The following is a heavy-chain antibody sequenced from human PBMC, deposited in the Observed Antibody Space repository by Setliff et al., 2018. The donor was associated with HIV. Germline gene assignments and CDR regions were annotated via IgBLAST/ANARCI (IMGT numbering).Heavy chain of an antibody. CDR3: ARDSGGYCSSMSCPGLFDP. V-gene: IGHV1-69*05. J-gene: IGHJ5*02. D-gene: IGHD2-2*01. CDR1: GGTFSNYG. Sequence: SVKVSCKASGGTFSNYGMSWVRQAPGQGLEWMGGIIPISGTANYAQKFQGRVTITTDESTSTAYMELSGLRSEDTAVYYCARDSGGYCSSMSCPGLFDPWGQGTLVTVS. CDR2: IIPISGTA.